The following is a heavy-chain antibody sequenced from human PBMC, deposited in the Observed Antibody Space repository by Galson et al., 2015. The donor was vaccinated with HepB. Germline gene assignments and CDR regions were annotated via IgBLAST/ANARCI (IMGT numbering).Heavy chain of an antibody. J-gene: IGHJ5*01. CDR2: LNSGGNT. CDR1: GFTFSTRA. V-gene: IGHV3-23*01. Sequence: SLRLSCAASGFTFSTRAMTWVRQAPGKGLEWVSTLNSGGNTYYADSVKGRFTISSDNSKNTLYVQMNSLKAEDTAVYYCAKDASPLHWFDSWGQGALVTVSS. CDR3: AKDASPLHWFDS.